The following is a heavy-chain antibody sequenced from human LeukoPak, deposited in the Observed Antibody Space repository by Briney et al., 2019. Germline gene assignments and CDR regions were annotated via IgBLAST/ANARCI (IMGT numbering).Heavy chain of an antibody. CDR3: ARGQLVHYYYYMDV. Sequence: ASVKVSCKASGFTFTSYDINWVRQATGQGLEWMGWMNPNCGNTGYAQKFQGRVTITRNTSISTAYMELSSLRSEDTAVYYCARGQLVHYYYYMDVWGKGTTVTVSS. D-gene: IGHD6-13*01. CDR2: MNPNCGNT. CDR1: GFTFTSYD. V-gene: IGHV1-8*03. J-gene: IGHJ6*03.